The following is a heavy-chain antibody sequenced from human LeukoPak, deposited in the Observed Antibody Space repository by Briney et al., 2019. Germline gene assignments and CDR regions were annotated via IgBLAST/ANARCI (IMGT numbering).Heavy chain of an antibody. D-gene: IGHD3-10*01. CDR2: LGGGGDSR. Sequence: PGGSLRLSCAASGFAFSNYAMSWVRQAPGKGLEWVSSLGGGGDSRYYADSVMGRFTISRDNSKNTLYLQMNSLRAEDTAVYYCAKAVRSMVTGGGYFDSWGQGTLVTVSS. V-gene: IGHV3-23*01. CDR3: AKAVRSMVTGGGYFDS. J-gene: IGHJ4*02. CDR1: GFAFSNYA.